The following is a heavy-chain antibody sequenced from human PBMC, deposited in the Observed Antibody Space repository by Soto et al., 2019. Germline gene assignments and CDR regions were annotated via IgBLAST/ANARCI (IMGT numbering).Heavy chain of an antibody. Sequence: PGGSLRLSCAASGLTFSAFDMHWVRQAPGKGLEWVAIISYDGSDYSYADSVKGRFTISRDNSKNTMYLQMNSLRPDDAAVYYCAKERTSRFFISQDAFDVWGQGTLVTVSS. CDR1: GLTFSAFD. V-gene: IGHV3-30*18. D-gene: IGHD3-10*01. CDR2: ISYDGSDY. CDR3: AKERTSRFFISQDAFDV. J-gene: IGHJ3*01.